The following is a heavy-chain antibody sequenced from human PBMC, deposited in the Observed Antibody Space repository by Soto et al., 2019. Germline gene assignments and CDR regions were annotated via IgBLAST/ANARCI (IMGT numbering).Heavy chain of an antibody. Sequence: ASVKVSCKASGYTFTDYYIHWVRLAPGQGLEWMGYNKPNRGDARYAQKYQGWVTMTSYTSISTAYMELTSLKSDDTAVYYCARGPGEAVAGRHFDPWGQGTLVTVSS. CDR1: GYTFTDYY. CDR2: NKPNRGDA. CDR3: ARGPGEAVAGRHFDP. D-gene: IGHD6-19*01. V-gene: IGHV1-2*04. J-gene: IGHJ5*02.